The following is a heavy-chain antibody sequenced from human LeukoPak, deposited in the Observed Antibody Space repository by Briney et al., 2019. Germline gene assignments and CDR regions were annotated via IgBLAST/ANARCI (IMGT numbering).Heavy chain of an antibody. Sequence: ASVKVSCKASGGTFKSYVFNWVRQAPGQGLEWMGWINPNSGGTNYAQKFQGRVTVTTDRSTSTAYMELRSLRSDDTAVYSCARGWDSSSLDRYNWFDPWGQGTLVTVSS. CDR1: GGTFKSYV. CDR3: ARGWDSSSLDRYNWFDP. J-gene: IGHJ5*02. D-gene: IGHD6-13*01. V-gene: IGHV1-2*02. CDR2: INPNSGGT.